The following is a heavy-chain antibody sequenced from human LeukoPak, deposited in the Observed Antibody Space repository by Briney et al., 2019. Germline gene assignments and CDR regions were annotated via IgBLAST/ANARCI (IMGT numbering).Heavy chain of an antibody. D-gene: IGHD1/OR15-1a*01. Sequence: ASVEVSCKASGYTFTSYGISWVRQAPGQGLEWMGWISAYNGNTNYAQKLQGRVTMTTDTSTSTAYMELRSLRSDDTAVYYCARCAGTPRYYYYYYYMDVWGKGTTVTVSS. CDR1: GYTFTSYG. V-gene: IGHV1-18*01. CDR3: ARCAGTPRYYYYYYYMDV. J-gene: IGHJ6*03. CDR2: ISAYNGNT.